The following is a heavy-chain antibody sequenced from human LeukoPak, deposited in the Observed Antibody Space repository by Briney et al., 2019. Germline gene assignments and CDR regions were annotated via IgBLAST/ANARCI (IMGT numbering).Heavy chain of an antibody. CDR1: GGSISSYY. CDR3: ARTFVGDYPYFDY. D-gene: IGHD4-17*01. Sequence: KPSETLSLTCTVSGGSISSYYWSWIRQPPGKGLEWIGYIYYSGSTNYNPSLKSRVTISVDTSKNQFSLKLSSVTAADTAVYYCARTFVGDYPYFDYWGQGTLVTVSS. V-gene: IGHV4-59*08. J-gene: IGHJ4*02. CDR2: IYYSGST.